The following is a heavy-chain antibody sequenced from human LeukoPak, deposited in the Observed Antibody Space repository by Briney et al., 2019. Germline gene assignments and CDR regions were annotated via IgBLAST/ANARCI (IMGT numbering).Heavy chain of an antibody. J-gene: IGHJ4*02. CDR1: GLTVSNNY. Sequence: PGGSLRLSCAASGLTVSNNYINWVRQAPGKGLEWVSVMHSDDTTYYADSVKGRFTISRDNFKNTLCLQMNTLRVEDTGVYYCASDRGYGGNSGDYWGQGTLVSVSS. CDR3: ASDRGYGGNSGDY. V-gene: IGHV3-66*01. CDR2: MHSDDTT. D-gene: IGHD4-23*01.